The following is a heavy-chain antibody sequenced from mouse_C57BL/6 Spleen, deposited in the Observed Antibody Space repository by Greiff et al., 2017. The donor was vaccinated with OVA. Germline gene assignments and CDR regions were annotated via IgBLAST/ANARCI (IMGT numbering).Heavy chain of an antibody. CDR1: GFTFSSYG. CDR3: ARHVHYYGSSYGGAMDY. V-gene: IGHV5-6*01. CDR2: ISSGGSYT. Sequence: EVQVVESGGDLVKPGGSLKLSCAASGFTFSSYGMSWVRQTPDKRLEWVATISSGGSYTYYPDSVKGRFTISRDNAKNTLYLQMCSLKSEDTAMYYCARHVHYYGSSYGGAMDYWGQGTSVTVSS. D-gene: IGHD1-1*01. J-gene: IGHJ4*01.